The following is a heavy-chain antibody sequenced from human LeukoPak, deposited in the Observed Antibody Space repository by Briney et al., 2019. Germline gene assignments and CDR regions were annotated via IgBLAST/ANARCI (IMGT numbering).Heavy chain of an antibody. J-gene: IGHJ4*02. V-gene: IGHV4-34*01. Sequence: SETLSLTCAVYGGSFSGYYWSWIRQPPGKGLEWIGEINHRGSTNYNPSPKSRVTISVDTSKNQFSLKLSSVTAADTAVYYCARGLRGVVVVPAAMGKGFDYWGQGTLVTVSS. CDR3: ARGLRGVVVVPAAMGKGFDY. D-gene: IGHD2-2*01. CDR1: GGSFSGYY. CDR2: INHRGST.